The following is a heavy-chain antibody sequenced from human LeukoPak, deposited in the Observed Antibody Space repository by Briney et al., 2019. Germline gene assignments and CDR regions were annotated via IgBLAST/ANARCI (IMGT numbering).Heavy chain of an antibody. CDR3: ARAARIAVAGRAYFDY. Sequence: SETLSLTCAVYGGSFSGYYWSWIRQPPGKGLEWIGEINHSGSTNYNPSLKSRVTISVDTSKNQFSLKLSSVTAADTAVYYCARAARIAVAGRAYFDYWGQGTLVTVSS. CDR1: GGSFSGYY. D-gene: IGHD6-19*01. V-gene: IGHV4-34*01. J-gene: IGHJ4*02. CDR2: INHSGST.